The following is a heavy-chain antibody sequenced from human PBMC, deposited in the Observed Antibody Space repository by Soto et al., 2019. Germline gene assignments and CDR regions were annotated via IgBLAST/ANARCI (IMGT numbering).Heavy chain of an antibody. Sequence: QVQLQESGPGLVKPSQTLSLTCTVSGGSISSGGYYWSWIRQHPGKGLEWIGYIYYSGSTYYNPSLKSRVTISVDTSKNHFSLKLSSVTAADTAVYYCARTGAGGGLEIDYWGQGTLVTVSS. CDR3: ARTGAGGGLEIDY. CDR1: GGSISSGGYY. CDR2: IYYSGST. D-gene: IGHD2-8*02. V-gene: IGHV4-31*03. J-gene: IGHJ4*02.